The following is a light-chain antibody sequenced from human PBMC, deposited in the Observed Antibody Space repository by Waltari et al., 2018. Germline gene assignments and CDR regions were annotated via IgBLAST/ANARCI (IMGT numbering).Light chain of an antibody. CDR1: QSVNTY. J-gene: IGKJ4*01. CDR3: QQRSNWRT. V-gene: IGKV3-11*01. CDR2: DAS. Sequence: EVVLTQSPAISLSPGERATLSCRASQSVNTYLAWFQHKPGQPPRLLIYDASTRATDIPARFSGSGSGTDFTLTISSLEPEDFAVYYCQQRSNWRTFGGGTKVEI.